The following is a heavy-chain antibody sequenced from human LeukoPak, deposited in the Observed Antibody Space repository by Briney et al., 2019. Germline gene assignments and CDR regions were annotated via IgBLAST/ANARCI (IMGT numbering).Heavy chain of an antibody. CDR2: VGHSGST. CDR3: AATRGTRAY. Sequence: SGSLSLTCAESGGSLSSSNWWSGVRQPPVKGLEWIGEVGHSGSTNYNPSLKSRVTISVAKSKHQFSLKLSSVTAADTAVYYCAATRGTRAYWGQGTLVTVSS. CDR1: GGSLSSSNW. J-gene: IGHJ4*02. D-gene: IGHD3-10*01. V-gene: IGHV4-4*02.